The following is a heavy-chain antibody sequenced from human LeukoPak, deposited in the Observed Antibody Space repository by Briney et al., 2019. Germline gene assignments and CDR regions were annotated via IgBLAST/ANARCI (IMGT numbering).Heavy chain of an antibody. CDR2: IYPGDSDT. J-gene: IGHJ6*03. CDR3: ARGFYGGYYYYYYMDV. Sequence: GESLKISCKGSGYSFTTYWIGWVRQMPGKGLEWMGIIYPGDSDTRYSPSFQGQVTISADRSISTAYLQWSSLKASDTAMYYCARGFYGGYYYYYYMDVWGKGTTVTVSS. CDR1: GYSFTTYW. D-gene: IGHD4/OR15-4a*01. V-gene: IGHV5-51*01.